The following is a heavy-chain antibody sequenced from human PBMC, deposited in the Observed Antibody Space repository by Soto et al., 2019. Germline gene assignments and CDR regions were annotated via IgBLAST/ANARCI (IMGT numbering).Heavy chain of an antibody. CDR2: ISSSSSTI. J-gene: IGHJ2*01. Sequence: EVQLVESGGGLVQPGGSLRLSCAASGFTFSSYSMNWVRQAPGKGLEWVSYISSSSSTIYYADSVKGRFTISRDNAKNSLYLQMNSLRAEDTAVYYCARDLATVTTSRGWYFDLWGRGTLVTVSS. V-gene: IGHV3-48*01. CDR3: ARDLATVTTSRGWYFDL. CDR1: GFTFSSYS. D-gene: IGHD4-17*01.